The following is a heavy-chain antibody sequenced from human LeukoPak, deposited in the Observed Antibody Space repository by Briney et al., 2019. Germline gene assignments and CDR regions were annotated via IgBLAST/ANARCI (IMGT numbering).Heavy chain of an antibody. CDR2: ISSSSSYI. V-gene: IGHV3-21*01. CDR3: TTAVYCSGGSCYSRTY. CDR1: GFTFSSYS. D-gene: IGHD2-15*01. Sequence: GGSLRLSCAASGFTFSSYSMNWVRQAPGKGLEWVSTISSSSSYIYYADSAKGRFTISRDNAKNSLYLQMNSLRAEDTAVYYCTTAVYCSGGSCYSRTYWGQGTLVTVSS. J-gene: IGHJ4*02.